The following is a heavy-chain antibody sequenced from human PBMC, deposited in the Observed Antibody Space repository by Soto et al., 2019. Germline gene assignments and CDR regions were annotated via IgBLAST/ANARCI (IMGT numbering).Heavy chain of an antibody. CDR2: MNPNTGVTKT. D-gene: IGHD3-3*01. CDR3: ARGATADYGFWDNPRGDWLDS. J-gene: IGHJ5*01. CDR1: GYTFTNYD. Sequence: QVQLVQSGAEVKKPGASVKVSCKASGYTFTNYDINWVRQAAGQGLEWMGWMNPNTGVTKTDYLAKLGGRVPITGDISTGTAYLEIYDLRSEDPAVYYCARGATADYGFWDNPRGDWLDSWGHGPLVTVSS. V-gene: IGHV1-8*02.